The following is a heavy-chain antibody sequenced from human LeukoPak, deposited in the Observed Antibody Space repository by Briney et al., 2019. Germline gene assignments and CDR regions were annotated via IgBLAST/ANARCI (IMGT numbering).Heavy chain of an antibody. V-gene: IGHV4-4*02. D-gene: IGHD5-12*01. Sequence: PSGTLSLTCGVSGGSISSSNWWSWVRQPPGKGLEWIGEIYHSGSTNYSPSLKSRLSISVDKSKNQFSLKLSSVTAAHTAVYYCARAYSGYDLGFDYWGQGTLVTVSS. CDR3: ARAYSGYDLGFDY. CDR1: GGSISSSNW. J-gene: IGHJ4*02. CDR2: IYHSGST.